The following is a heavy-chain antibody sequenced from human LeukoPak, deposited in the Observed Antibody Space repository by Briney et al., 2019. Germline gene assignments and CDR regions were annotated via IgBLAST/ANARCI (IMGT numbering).Heavy chain of an antibody. V-gene: IGHV3-53*05. J-gene: IGHJ4*02. CDR3: ARDGDIVVVPAAFYFDY. CDR2: IYSGGST. Sequence: PGGSLRLSCAASGFSVSSNYMSWVRQAPGKGLEWVSVIYSGGSTYYADSVKGRFTISRDNSKNTLYLQMNSLRAEDTAVYYCARDGDIVVVPAAFYFDYWGQGTLVTVSS. CDR1: GFSVSSNY. D-gene: IGHD2-2*01.